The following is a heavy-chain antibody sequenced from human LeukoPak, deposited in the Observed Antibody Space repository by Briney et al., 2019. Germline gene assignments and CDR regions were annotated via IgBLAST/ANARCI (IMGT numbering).Heavy chain of an antibody. CDR1: GGSISSYY. D-gene: IGHD6-13*01. CDR3: ARLRPTEYSSSWYLPPYYYYYGMDV. J-gene: IGHJ6*02. CDR2: IYYSGST. V-gene: IGHV4-59*08. Sequence: PSETPPLTCTVSGGSISSYYWSWIRQPPAKGLEWIGYIYYSGSTNYKPSLKSRVTISADTSKNQFSLKLSSVTAADTAVYYCARLRPTEYSSSWYLPPYYYYYGMDVWGQGTTVTVSS.